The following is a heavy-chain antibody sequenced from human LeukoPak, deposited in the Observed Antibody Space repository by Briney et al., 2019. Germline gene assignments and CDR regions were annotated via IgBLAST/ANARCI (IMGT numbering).Heavy chain of an antibody. J-gene: IGHJ3*02. V-gene: IGHV1-18*01. CDR3: ARERYSNYEANAFDI. CDR2: ISAYNSYT. CDR1: GYTLTSYG. Sequence: ASVTVSCKASGYTLTSYGLSWVRQAPGLGLEWMASISAYNSYTNYAQNVQGRVTLTTDTFTSTAYMELRSLRSDDTALYYCARERYSNYEANAFDIWGQGTMVTVSS. D-gene: IGHD4-11*01.